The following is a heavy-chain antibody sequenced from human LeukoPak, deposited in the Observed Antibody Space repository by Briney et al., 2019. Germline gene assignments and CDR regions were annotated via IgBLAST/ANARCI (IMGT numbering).Heavy chain of an antibody. J-gene: IGHJ4*02. CDR2: IIPILGIA. CDR3: ARGYSSTMRTTGNDY. CDR1: GGTFSNYA. Sequence: GASVKVSCKASGGTFSNYAISWVRQAPGQGLELMGRIIPILGIANYAQKFQGRVTITADKSTSTAYMELSSLRSEDTAVYYCARGYSSTMRTTGNDYWGQGTLVTVSS. D-gene: IGHD1-1*01. V-gene: IGHV1-69*04.